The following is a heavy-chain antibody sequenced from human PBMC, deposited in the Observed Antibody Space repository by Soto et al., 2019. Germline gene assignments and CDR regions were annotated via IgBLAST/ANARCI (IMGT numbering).Heavy chain of an antibody. CDR1: GGSFSGYY. CDR3: ARGKYYDFWSGYYTGSRQTYYYYGMDV. Sequence: SETLSLTCAVYGGSFSGYYWSWIRQPPGKGLEWIGEINHSGSTNYNPSLKSRVTISVDTSENQFSLKLSSVTAADTAVYYCARGKYYDFWSGYYTGSRQTYYYYGMDVWGQGTTVTVSS. D-gene: IGHD3-3*01. J-gene: IGHJ6*02. CDR2: INHSGST. V-gene: IGHV4-34*01.